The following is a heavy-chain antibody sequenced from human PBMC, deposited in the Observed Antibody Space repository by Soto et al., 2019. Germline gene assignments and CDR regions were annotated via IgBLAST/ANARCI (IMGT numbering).Heavy chain of an antibody. CDR1: GYTFTSYG. CDR2: ISAYNGNT. CDR3: ARDQPPDYYFDY. J-gene: IGHJ4*02. V-gene: IGHV1-18*04. Sequence: ASVKVSCKASGYTFTSYGISWVRQAPGQGLERKGWISAYNGNTNYAQKLQGRVTMTTDTSTSTAYMELRSLRSDDTAMYYCARDQPPDYYFDYWGQGTLVTISS.